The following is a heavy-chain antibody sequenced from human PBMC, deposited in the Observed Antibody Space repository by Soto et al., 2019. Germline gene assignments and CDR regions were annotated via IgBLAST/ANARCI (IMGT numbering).Heavy chain of an antibody. V-gene: IGHV4-39*01. CDR2: IYYSGST. CDR3: AGWGAIGDAFDI. Sequence: SETLSLTCTVSGGSISSSSYYWGWIRQPPGKGLEWIGSIYYSGSTYYNPSLKSRVTISVDTSKNQFSLKLSSVTAADTAVYYCAGWGAIGDAFDIWGPGTMVTVSS. J-gene: IGHJ3*02. CDR1: GGSISSSSYY. D-gene: IGHD2-2*02.